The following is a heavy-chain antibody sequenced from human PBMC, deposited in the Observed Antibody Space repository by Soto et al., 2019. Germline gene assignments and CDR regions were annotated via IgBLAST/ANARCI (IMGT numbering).Heavy chain of an antibody. V-gene: IGHV4-34*01. D-gene: IGHD6-19*01. J-gene: IGHJ5*02. CDR1: GGSFSGYY. CDR2: INHSGNT. CDR3: ARPISAGAGTFNNWFDP. Sequence: PSETLSLTCAVYGGSFSGYYWSWIRQPPGKGLEWIGGINHSGNTYYNPSLKSRVTISVDTSKNQFSLKLSSVTAADTAVYYCARPISAGAGTFNNWFDPWGQGTLVTVSS.